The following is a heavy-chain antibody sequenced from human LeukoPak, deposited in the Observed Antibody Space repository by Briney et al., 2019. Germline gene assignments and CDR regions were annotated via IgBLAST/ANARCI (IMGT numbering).Heavy chain of an antibody. CDR3: ARDDYGGNSHYAFDT. Sequence: GGSLRLACAAAGFIVNSNYMSWVRQAPGKGLECVSFVHSGGSTYYADSVRGRFTISSDNSKNTLYLQMNSLRAEDTAVYYCARDDYGGNSHYAFDTWGQGTMVTVSS. CDR2: VHSGGST. D-gene: IGHD4-23*01. CDR1: GFIVNSNY. V-gene: IGHV3-66*01. J-gene: IGHJ3*02.